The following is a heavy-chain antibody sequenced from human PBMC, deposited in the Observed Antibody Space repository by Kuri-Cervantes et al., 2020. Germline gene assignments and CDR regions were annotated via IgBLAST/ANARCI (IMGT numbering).Heavy chain of an antibody. CDR1: GFTFSSYA. J-gene: IGHJ4*02. D-gene: IGHD6-13*01. CDR2: ISVSGDST. V-gene: IGHV3-23*01. CDR3: AKDRAAAGTYLDY. Sequence: GESLKISCAASGFTFSSYAMSWVRQAPGKGLEWVSAISVSGDSTYYADSVKGRFTISRDNSKNTLYLQMNSLRAEDTAVYYCAKDRAAAGTYLDYWGQGTLVTVSS.